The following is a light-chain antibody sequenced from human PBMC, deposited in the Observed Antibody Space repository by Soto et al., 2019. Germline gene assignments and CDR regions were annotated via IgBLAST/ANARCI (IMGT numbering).Light chain of an antibody. CDR2: GAS. J-gene: IGKJ1*01. V-gene: IGKV3-20*01. CDR3: QQYGSSGT. CDR1: QSVNTN. Sequence: EIVITQSPSSLSLCRLEIATLSCRASQSVNTNVAWYQQEPGQAPRLLIYGASNGATGIPDRFSGSGSGTDFTLTISRLETEDFAVYYCQQYGSSGTFGQGTKVDIK.